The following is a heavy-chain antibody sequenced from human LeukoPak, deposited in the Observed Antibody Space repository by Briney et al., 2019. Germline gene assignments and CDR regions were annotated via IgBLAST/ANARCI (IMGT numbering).Heavy chain of an antibody. D-gene: IGHD6-19*01. CDR3: ARPSKWSGWYYFDY. CDR2: INHSGST. V-gene: IGHV4-34*01. Sequence: SETLSLTCAVYGGSFSGYYWSWIRQPPGKGLEWIGEINHSGSTNYNPSLKSRVTISVDTSKNQFSLKLSSVTAADTAVYYCARPSKWSGWYYFDYWGQGTLVTVSS. CDR1: GGSFSGYY. J-gene: IGHJ4*02.